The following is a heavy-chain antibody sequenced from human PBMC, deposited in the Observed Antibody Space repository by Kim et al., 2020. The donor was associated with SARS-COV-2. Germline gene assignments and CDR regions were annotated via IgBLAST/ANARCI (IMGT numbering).Heavy chain of an antibody. J-gene: IGHJ4*02. D-gene: IGHD5-12*01. CDR2: INHSGST. Sequence: SETLSLTCAVYGGSFSGHYWSWIRQPPGKGLEWIGEINHSGSTNYNPSLKSRVTISVDTSKNQFSLKLSSVTAADTAVYYCASSGTVVATDLDYWGQGTLVTVSS. CDR1: GGSFSGHY. V-gene: IGHV4-34*01. CDR3: ASSGTVVATDLDY.